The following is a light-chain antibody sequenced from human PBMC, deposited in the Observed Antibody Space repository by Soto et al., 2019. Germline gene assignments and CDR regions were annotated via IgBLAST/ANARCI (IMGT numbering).Light chain of an antibody. J-gene: IGLJ1*01. V-gene: IGLV2-23*01. Sequence: QSVLTQPASVSGSPGQSITISCTGTNSDVGNFNLVSWYQQHPDKAPKLIIYEANKRPSGLSGRFSGSKSGNTASLTISGLRSEDEAEYHCCSYAGGSAYVFGTGTKVTVL. CDR1: NSDVGNFNL. CDR3: CSYAGGSAYV. CDR2: EAN.